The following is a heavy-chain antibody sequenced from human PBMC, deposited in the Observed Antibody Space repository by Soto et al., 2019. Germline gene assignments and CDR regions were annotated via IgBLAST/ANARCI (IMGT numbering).Heavy chain of an antibody. V-gene: IGHV3-74*01. CDR3: CRVTATGGLNY. D-gene: IGHD7-27*01. CDR1: GFIFSSYW. Sequence: EVQLVESGGGLVQPGGSLRLSCAASGFIFSSYWMHWVRQAPGKGLVWVSRINSDGSNTIYADSVKGRFTISRDNAKNTLYLRMSSLRADDAAVYYCCRVTATGGLNYWGQGTLVTVSS. J-gene: IGHJ4*02. CDR2: INSDGSNT.